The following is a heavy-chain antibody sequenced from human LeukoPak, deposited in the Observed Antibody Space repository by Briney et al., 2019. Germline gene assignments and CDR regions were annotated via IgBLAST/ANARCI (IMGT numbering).Heavy chain of an antibody. J-gene: IGHJ6*03. D-gene: IGHD3-22*01. CDR1: GGTFSSYA. Sequence: ASVKVSCKASGGTFSSYAISWVRQAPGQGLEWMGGIIPIFGTANYAQKFQGRVTITTDESTSTAYMELSSVRSEDTAVYYCARRRYYYDSSGYPFYYMDVWGKGTTVTVSS. CDR3: ARRRYYYDSSGYPFYYMDV. CDR2: IIPIFGTA. V-gene: IGHV1-69*05.